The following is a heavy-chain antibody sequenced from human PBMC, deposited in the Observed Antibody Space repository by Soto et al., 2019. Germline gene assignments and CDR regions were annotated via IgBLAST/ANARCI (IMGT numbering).Heavy chain of an antibody. V-gene: IGHV4-39*01. CDR2: IYYSGST. D-gene: IGHD6-13*01. CDR3: ARLKQQLASGTYFDY. J-gene: IGHJ4*02. Sequence: SETLSLTCTVSGGSISSSSYYWGWIRQPPGKGLEWIGSIYYSGSTYYNPSLKSRVTISVDTSKNQFSLKLSSVTAADTAVYYCARLKQQLASGTYFDYWGQGTLVTVSS. CDR1: GGSISSSSYY.